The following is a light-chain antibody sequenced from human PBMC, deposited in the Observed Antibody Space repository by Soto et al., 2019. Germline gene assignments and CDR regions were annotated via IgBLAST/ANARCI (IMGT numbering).Light chain of an antibody. CDR2: DIN. J-gene: IGLJ1*01. CDR3: VSYTTSASYV. CDR1: SSDVGNYIF. V-gene: IGLV2-14*01. Sequence: QSALTQPASVSGSPGQSITISCTGTSSDVGNYIFVSWYRQHPGKAPKLMIYDINNRPSGVSNRFSGSKSGNTASLTISGLQDEDEYDYYCVSYTTSASYVFGTGTKLTVL.